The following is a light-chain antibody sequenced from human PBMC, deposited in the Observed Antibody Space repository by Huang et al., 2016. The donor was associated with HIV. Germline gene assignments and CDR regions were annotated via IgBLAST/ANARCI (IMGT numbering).Light chain of an antibody. V-gene: IGKV3-15*01. CDR3: QQYDDWPRGFT. CDR2: GAS. Sequence: EIVMTQSPATLSVSPGERATVSCRASQSVSSNLAWYQPKPGQAPRLLIYGASSRATGIPARFSGSGSGTEFTLTISSLQSEDFAVYYCQQYDDWPRGFTFGPGTKVDIK. J-gene: IGKJ3*01. CDR1: QSVSSN.